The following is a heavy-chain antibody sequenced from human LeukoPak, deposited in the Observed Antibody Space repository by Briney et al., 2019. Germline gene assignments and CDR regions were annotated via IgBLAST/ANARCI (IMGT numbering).Heavy chain of an antibody. CDR2: IYKGRST. J-gene: IGHJ4*02. D-gene: IGHD2-15*01. CDR3: ARVVVPAAIVY. V-gene: IGHV4-31*03. CDR1: GDSINMIVNY. Sequence: SETLSLTCSVSGDSINMIVNYWSWIRHSPGRGPEWIGYIYKGRSTSYTPSLKNRVTISVDTSKQQFSLILESVTAADTAVYYCARVVVPAAIVYWGQGIPVTVSS.